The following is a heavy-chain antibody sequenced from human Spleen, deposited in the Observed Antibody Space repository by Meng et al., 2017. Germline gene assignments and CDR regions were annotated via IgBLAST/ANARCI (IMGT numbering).Heavy chain of an antibody. CDR3: ARDPLAVGPTDRGLDS. D-gene: IGHD1-26*01. CDR1: GDSVSSNSYY. Sequence: QVQLQESGPRLVKPSQTLSLTCTVSGDSVSSNSYYWTWIRQHPGTGLEWIGYIYSGGISHYNPSLKSRITMSIDTSKNQFSLQLTSVTAADTAIYYCARDPLAVGPTDRGLDSWGQGTLVTVSS. CDR2: IYSGGIS. J-gene: IGHJ4*02. V-gene: IGHV4-31*03.